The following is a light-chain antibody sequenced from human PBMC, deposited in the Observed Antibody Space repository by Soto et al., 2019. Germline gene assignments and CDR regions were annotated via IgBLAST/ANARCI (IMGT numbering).Light chain of an antibody. J-gene: IGKJ2*01. CDR1: RTISTY. CDR2: GAS. CDR3: QKSSSIPYT. V-gene: IGKV1-39*01. Sequence: DIQMTQAPSSLSASVGDRVTITCRASRTISTYLNWYQQIPGKAPKLLIYGASNLQNGVPSRFSGSGSGTDFTLTISSLQPEDFATYYCQKSSSIPYTFGQGTKLEIK.